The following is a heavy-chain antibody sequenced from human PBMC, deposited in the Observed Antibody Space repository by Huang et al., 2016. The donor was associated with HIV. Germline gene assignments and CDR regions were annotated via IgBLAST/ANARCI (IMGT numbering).Heavy chain of an antibody. CDR3: ARHGRVAGHYYNNMDV. CDR2: IYYSENT. D-gene: IGHD6-19*01. CDR1: GGSISSSSYY. J-gene: IGHJ6*02. Sequence: LQLQESGPGLVKSSETLSLICTVSGGSISSSSYYWGWIRQPPGKGPEWIGSIYYSENTYYNPRLKSRVTISVDTSKNQFSLMVNSVTAADTAVYYCARHGRVAGHYYNNMDVWGRGTTVTVSS. V-gene: IGHV4-39*01.